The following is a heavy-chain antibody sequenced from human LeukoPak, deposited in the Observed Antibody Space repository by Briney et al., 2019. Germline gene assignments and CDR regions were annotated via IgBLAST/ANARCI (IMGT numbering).Heavy chain of an antibody. J-gene: IGHJ5*02. V-gene: IGHV3-7*03. Sequence: PGGSLRLSCAASGFTFSSYWMSWVRQAPGKGLEWVANIKQDGSEKYYVDSVKGRFTISRDNAKNSLYLQMNSLRAEDTAVYYCARGGGYDPGYNWFDPWGQGTLVTVSS. CDR1: GFTFSSYW. CDR3: ARGGGYDPGYNWFDP. D-gene: IGHD5-12*01. CDR2: IKQDGSEK.